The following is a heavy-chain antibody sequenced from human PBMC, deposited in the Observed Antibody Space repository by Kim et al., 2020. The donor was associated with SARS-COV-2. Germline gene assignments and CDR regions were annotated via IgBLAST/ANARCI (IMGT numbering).Heavy chain of an antibody. CDR3: AREWGAGTSNDAFDI. J-gene: IGHJ3*02. Sequence: GGSLRLSCAASGFTFSSYGMHWVRQAPGKGLEWVAVIWYDGSNKYYADSVKGRFTISRDNSKNTLYLQMNSLRAEDTAVYYCAREWGAGTSNDAFDIWGQGTMVTVSS. CDR1: GFTFSSYG. D-gene: IGHD6-19*01. V-gene: IGHV3-33*01. CDR2: IWYDGSNK.